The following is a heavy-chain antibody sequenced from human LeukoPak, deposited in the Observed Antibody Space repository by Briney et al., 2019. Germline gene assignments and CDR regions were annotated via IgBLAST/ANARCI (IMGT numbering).Heavy chain of an antibody. CDR2: INPNSGGT. J-gene: IGHJ5*02. Sequence: ASVKVSCKASGYTFTSYGISWVRQAPGQGLEWMGWINPNSGGTNYAQKFQGRVTMTRDTSISTAYMELSRLRSDDTAVYYCARGDWFDPWGQGTLVTVS. V-gene: IGHV1-2*02. CDR3: ARGDWFDP. CDR1: GYTFTSYG.